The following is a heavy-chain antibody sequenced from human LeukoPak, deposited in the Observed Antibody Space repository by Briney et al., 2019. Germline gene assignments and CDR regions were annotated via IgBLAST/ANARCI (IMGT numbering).Heavy chain of an antibody. CDR3: ASSKCSSTSCRPQYFQH. Sequence: GGSPRLSCAASGFTFSSYSMNWVRQAPGKGLEWVSSISSSSSYIYYADSVKGRFTISRDNAKNSLYLQMNSLRAEDTAVYYCASSKCSSTSCRPQYFQHWGQGTLVTVSS. V-gene: IGHV3-21*01. J-gene: IGHJ1*01. D-gene: IGHD2-2*01. CDR2: ISSSSSYI. CDR1: GFTFSSYS.